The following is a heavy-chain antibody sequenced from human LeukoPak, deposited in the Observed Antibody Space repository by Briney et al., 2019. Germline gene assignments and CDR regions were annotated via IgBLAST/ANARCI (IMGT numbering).Heavy chain of an antibody. D-gene: IGHD3-3*01. CDR3: AREIGDYDFWSGTRGNGMDV. V-gene: IGHV3-30-3*01. CDR1: GFTFSSYA. J-gene: IGHJ6*02. CDR2: ISYVETSK. Sequence: GMSLRLSCAASGFTFSSYAMHWVRQAPGKGLEWVAVISYVETSKYYADSVKGRFTISRDNSKNMVYLQMNSLRAEDTAVYYFAREIGDYDFWSGTRGNGMDVWGQGTTVTVSS.